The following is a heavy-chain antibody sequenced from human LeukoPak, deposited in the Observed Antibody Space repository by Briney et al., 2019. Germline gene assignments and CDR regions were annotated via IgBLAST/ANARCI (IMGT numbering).Heavy chain of an antibody. CDR3: AKDREYSYEYYMDV. J-gene: IGHJ6*03. Sequence: GGSLRLSCAASGVTFSSYSMSWVRQAPGKGLEWVSPISGSGGSTYYPDSVKGRFTTSRDNSKNTLYLQMNSLRAEDTAVYYCAKDREYSYEYYMDVWGKGNTVTVSS. D-gene: IGHD5-12*01. CDR1: GVTFSSYS. CDR2: ISGSGGST. V-gene: IGHV3-23*01.